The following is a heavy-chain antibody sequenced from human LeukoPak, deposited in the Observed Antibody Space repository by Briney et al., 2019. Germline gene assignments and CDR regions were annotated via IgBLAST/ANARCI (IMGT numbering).Heavy chain of an antibody. CDR3: ARFCNYYDSSGYYYGFDP. Sequence: SVTLSLTCTVSGGSISSYYWSWIRQPPGKGLEWIGYIYYSGSTNYNPSLKSRVTISVDTSKNQFSLKLSSVTAADTAVYYCARFCNYYDSSGYYYGFDPWGQGTLVTVSS. V-gene: IGHV4-59*01. CDR2: IYYSGST. J-gene: IGHJ5*02. CDR1: GGSISSYY. D-gene: IGHD3-22*01.